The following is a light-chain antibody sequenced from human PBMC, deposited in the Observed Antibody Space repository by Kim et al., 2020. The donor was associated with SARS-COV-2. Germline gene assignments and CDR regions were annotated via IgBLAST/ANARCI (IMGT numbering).Light chain of an antibody. CDR2: EDN. V-gene: IGLV6-57*03. Sequence: GKSVAIAYTRSSGSIAATYVQWYQQRPGGVPTTVIYEDNQRPSGVPDRFSGSIDSSSNSASLTISGLKTEDEADYYCQSYDSSSVIFGGGTQLTVL. J-gene: IGLJ2*01. CDR3: QSYDSSSVI. CDR1: SGSIAATY.